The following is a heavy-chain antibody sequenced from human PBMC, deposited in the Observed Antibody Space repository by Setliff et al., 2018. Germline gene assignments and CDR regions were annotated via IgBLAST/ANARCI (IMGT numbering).Heavy chain of an antibody. D-gene: IGHD6-13*01. Sequence: ASVKVSCKASGYTFTSYYMHWVRQAPGQGLEWMGIINPSGGSTSYAQKFQGRVTMTRDTSTSTVCMELSSLRSEDTAVYYCARRRSSSWYRPYYGMDVWGQGTTVTVSS. V-gene: IGHV1-46*01. CDR3: ARRRSSSWYRPYYGMDV. J-gene: IGHJ6*02. CDR1: GYTFTSYY. CDR2: INPSGGST.